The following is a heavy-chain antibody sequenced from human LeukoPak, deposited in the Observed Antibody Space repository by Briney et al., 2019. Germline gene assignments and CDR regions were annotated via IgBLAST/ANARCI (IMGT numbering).Heavy chain of an antibody. CDR1: GGSITNYY. Sequence: SETLSLTCTVSGGSITNYYWSWIRQPPGKGLEWIGFIWHSGRTNYNPSLKSRVTISVDTSKNQFSLNLSSVTAADTAVYYCARAFSDAFDIWGQGTMVTVSS. J-gene: IGHJ3*02. CDR2: IWHSGRT. V-gene: IGHV4-59*01. CDR3: ARAFSDAFDI.